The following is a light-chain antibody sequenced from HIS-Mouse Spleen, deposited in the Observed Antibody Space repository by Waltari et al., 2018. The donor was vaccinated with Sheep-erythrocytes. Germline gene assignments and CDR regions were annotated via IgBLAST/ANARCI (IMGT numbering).Light chain of an antibody. CDR2: AAS. CDR3: QQSYSTPQFT. CDR1: QSISSY. J-gene: IGKJ3*01. V-gene: IGKV1-39*01. Sequence: DIQMTQSPSSLSASVGDRVTITCRASQSISSYLNWYQQKPGKAPKLLIYAASSMQSRVASRFSGSGSGTDFTITISSLQPEDFATYYCQQSYSTPQFTFGPGTKVDIK.